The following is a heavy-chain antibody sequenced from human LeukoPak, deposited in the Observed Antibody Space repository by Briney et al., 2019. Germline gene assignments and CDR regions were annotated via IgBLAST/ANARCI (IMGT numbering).Heavy chain of an antibody. Sequence: SGPTLVNPRQTLTLTCTCSEFSRSTSGLCVSGVRQRPGKALEWLALVDWDDDRYYNTSLNTRLTISTEASKNQLVLTMTNIDTADTATDYCARIDKWDLPPFVYWGQGTLVTVSS. CDR3: ARIDKWDLPPFVY. J-gene: IGHJ4*02. CDR2: VDWDDDR. CDR1: EFSRSTSGLC. V-gene: IGHV2-70*20. D-gene: IGHD1-26*01.